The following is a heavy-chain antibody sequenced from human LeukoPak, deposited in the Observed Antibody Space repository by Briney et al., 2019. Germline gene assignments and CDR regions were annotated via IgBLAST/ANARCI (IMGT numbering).Heavy chain of an antibody. V-gene: IGHV5-51*01. J-gene: IGHJ3*02. CDR2: IYPGDSDT. CDR1: GYSFTNYW. D-gene: IGHD2-2*03. Sequence: GESLKISCQGSGYSFTNYWIGWVRQMPGKGLEWMGIIYPGDSDTRYSPSFQGQVTISADKSISTAYLQWSSLKASDTAMYYCARHHGSSPKAFDIWGQGTMVTVSS. CDR3: ARHHGSSPKAFDI.